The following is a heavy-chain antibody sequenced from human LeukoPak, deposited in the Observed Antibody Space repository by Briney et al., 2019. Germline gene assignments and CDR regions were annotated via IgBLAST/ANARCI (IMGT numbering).Heavy chain of an antibody. Sequence: SETLSLTCTVSGGSISSYYWSWIRQPPGKGLEWIGYIYYSGSTNYNPSLKSRVTISVDTSKNQFSLKLSSVTAADTAVYYCARGPITVYKGFDPWGQGTLVTVSS. J-gene: IGHJ5*02. CDR3: ARGPITVYKGFDP. CDR2: IYYSGST. V-gene: IGHV4-59*01. CDR1: GGSISSYY. D-gene: IGHD1-14*01.